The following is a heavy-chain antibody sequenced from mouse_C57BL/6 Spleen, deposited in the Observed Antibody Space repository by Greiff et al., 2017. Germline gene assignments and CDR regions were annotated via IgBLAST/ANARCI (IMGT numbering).Heavy chain of an antibody. Sequence: VKLQESGPGLVAPSQSLSITCTVSGFSLTSYAISWVRQPPGKGLEWLGVIWTGGGTHYNSALKSRLSISTDNTKSQVFLKINSLQTDDTARYYCARKGDDGYLRGGAMDYWGQGTSVTVSS. J-gene: IGHJ4*01. CDR1: GFSLTSYA. D-gene: IGHD2-3*01. CDR3: ARKGDDGYLRGGAMDY. CDR2: IWTGGGT. V-gene: IGHV2-9-1*01.